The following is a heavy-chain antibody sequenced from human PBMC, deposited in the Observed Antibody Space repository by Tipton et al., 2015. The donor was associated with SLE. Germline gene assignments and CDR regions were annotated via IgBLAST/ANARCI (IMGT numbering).Heavy chain of an antibody. V-gene: IGHV3-53*01. CDR3: VRSAGSSWYRGWFDP. CDR1: GFTVSSNY. Sequence: SLRLSCAASGFTVSSNYMSWVRQAPGKGLEWVSVIYSGGSTYYADSVKGRFTISRDNSKNTLYLQMNSLRAEDTAVYYCVRSAGSSWYRGWFDPWGQGTLVTVSS. CDR2: IYSGGST. J-gene: IGHJ5*02. D-gene: IGHD6-13*01.